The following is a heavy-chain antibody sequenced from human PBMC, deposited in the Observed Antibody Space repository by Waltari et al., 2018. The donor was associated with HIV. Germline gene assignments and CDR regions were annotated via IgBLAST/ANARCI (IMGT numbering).Heavy chain of an antibody. CDR3: AKVVGITTELPKFNWCDP. CDR2: ISGSGENT. CDR1: GFTFLNYA. V-gene: IGHV3-23*01. Sequence: EVQLLESGGDLVRPGGSLRLSCVASGFTFLNYAMTWVRQAPGKGLEWVSVISGSGENTYLADSVKGRFTISRDNSKNTLFLQMNSLRADDTAVYYCAKVVGITTELPKFNWCDPWGQGTLVTVSS. D-gene: IGHD1-20*01. J-gene: IGHJ5*02.